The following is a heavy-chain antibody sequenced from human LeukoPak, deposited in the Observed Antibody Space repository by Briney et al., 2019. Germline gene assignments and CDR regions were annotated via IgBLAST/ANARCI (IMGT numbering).Heavy chain of an antibody. V-gene: IGHV3-53*01. CDR2: IYSGGDT. CDR3: ARGPPACSNNCYGYLDD. Sequence: GGSLRLSCAASGFTVSVNYMRWVRQAPGKGLEWISLIYSGGDTYYPDSVRGRFTISRDNSKTTLYLQMDSLRPADTAVYYCARGPPACSNNCYGYLDDWGQGALVTVSS. J-gene: IGHJ4*02. D-gene: IGHD2-2*01. CDR1: GFTVSVNY.